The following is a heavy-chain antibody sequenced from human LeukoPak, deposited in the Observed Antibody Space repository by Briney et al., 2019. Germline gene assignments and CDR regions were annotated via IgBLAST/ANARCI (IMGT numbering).Heavy chain of an antibody. D-gene: IGHD2-21*01. CDR2: IYYSGST. CDR1: GGSISSSSYY. Sequence: PSETLSLTCTVSGGSISSSSYYWGWVRQPPGKGLEWIGSIYYSGSTYYNPSLKSRVTISVDTSKNQFSLKLSSVTAADTAVYYCARDPGYCDAFDIWGQGTMVTVSS. CDR3: ARDPGYCDAFDI. J-gene: IGHJ3*02. V-gene: IGHV4-39*07.